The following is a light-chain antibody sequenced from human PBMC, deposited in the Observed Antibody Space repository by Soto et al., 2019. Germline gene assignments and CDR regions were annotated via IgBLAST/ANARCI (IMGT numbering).Light chain of an antibody. V-gene: IGLV1-47*01. CDR3: QSYDISLSGSWV. CDR2: RNN. Sequence: QSVLTQPPSVSGTPGQRVTISCSGSSSNIGSDYVYWFQQLPGTAPKVLIYRNNQRPSGVPERFSGSKSGTSASLAISGLQAEDEAHYYCQSYDISLSGSWVFGGGTKLTVL. J-gene: IGLJ3*02. CDR1: SSNIGSDY.